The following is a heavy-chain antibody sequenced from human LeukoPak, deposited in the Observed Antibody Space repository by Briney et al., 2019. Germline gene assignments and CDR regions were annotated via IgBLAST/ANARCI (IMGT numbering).Heavy chain of an antibody. CDR3: ARVYPYGSGSYYLPYYYGMDV. CDR2: ISSSGSTI. Sequence: PGGSLRLSCAASGFTFSDYYMSWIRQAPGKGLEWVSYISSSGSTIYYADSVKGRFTISRDNAKNSLYLQMNSLRAEDTAVYYCARVYPYGSGSYYLPYYYGMDVWGQGTTVTVSS. CDR1: GFTFSDYY. V-gene: IGHV3-11*01. J-gene: IGHJ6*02. D-gene: IGHD3-10*01.